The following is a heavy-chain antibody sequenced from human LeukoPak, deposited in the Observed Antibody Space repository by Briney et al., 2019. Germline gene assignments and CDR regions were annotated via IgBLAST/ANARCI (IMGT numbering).Heavy chain of an antibody. V-gene: IGHV4-59*01. Sequence: SETLSLTCTVSGGSISSYYWSWIRQPPGKGLEWIGYIYYSGSTNYNPSLKSRVTISVDTSKNQFSLKLSSVTAADTAVYYCARGLRGYDTLTLGYWGQGTLVTVSS. J-gene: IGHJ4*02. D-gene: IGHD3-22*01. CDR3: ARGLRGYDTLTLGY. CDR2: IYYSGST. CDR1: GGSISSYY.